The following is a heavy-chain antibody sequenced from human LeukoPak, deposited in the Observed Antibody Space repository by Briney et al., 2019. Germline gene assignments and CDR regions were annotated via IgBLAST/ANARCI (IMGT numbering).Heavy chain of an antibody. D-gene: IGHD3-10*02. CDR3: AELGITMIGGV. J-gene: IGHJ6*04. CDR2: VLSDGSDQ. Sequence: PGRSLRLSCAASGFPFNTYAMKWVRQAPGKGLEWMAVVLSDGSDQYYADSVQGRFSISRDNSKNTLYLQMDSVRAEDTAVYYCAELGITMIGGVWGKGTTVTISS. CDR1: GFPFNTYA. V-gene: IGHV3-30*04.